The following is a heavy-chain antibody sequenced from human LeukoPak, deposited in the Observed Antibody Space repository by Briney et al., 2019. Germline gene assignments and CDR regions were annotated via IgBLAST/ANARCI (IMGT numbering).Heavy chain of an antibody. CDR1: GFTFSNYA. CDR2: LSGSGGGA. Sequence: GGSLRLSCAASGFTFSNYAMTWVRQAPGKGLEWVSALSGSGGGAYYADSVKGRFTISRDNSKNTLYLQMNSLRAEDTAVYYCAKGRYESSGFNWAAWGQGTLVTVPS. CDR3: AKGRYESSGFNWAA. V-gene: IGHV3-23*01. J-gene: IGHJ4*02. D-gene: IGHD3-22*01.